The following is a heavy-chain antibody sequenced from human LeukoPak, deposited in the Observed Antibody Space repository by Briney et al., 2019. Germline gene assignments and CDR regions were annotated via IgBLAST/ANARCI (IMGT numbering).Heavy chain of an antibody. Sequence: SVKVSCKTSGGTFNSYAISWVRQAPGQGLEWMGGITAIFRTTNYAQKFQGRVTITADESMSTVYMELSSLRSEDTAVYYCARHSGYHSTMYLDYWGQGTPVTVSS. CDR3: ARHSGYHSTMYLDY. D-gene: IGHD3-22*01. CDR1: GGTFNSYA. CDR2: ITAIFRTT. J-gene: IGHJ4*02. V-gene: IGHV1-69*13.